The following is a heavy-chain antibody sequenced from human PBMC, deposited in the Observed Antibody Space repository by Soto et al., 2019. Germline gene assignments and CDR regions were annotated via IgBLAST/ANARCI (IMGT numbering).Heavy chain of an antibody. CDR3: ARIGAVGAPPGADF. V-gene: IGHV1-69*01. CDR2: VIPILGQP. CDR1: GGMFSSYA. J-gene: IGHJ4*02. Sequence: QVQLVQSGAEVKKPGSSVKVSCKASGGMFSSYAISWLRQAPGQGLEWMGAVIPILGQPYYAQNFQDRVTITADESTRTAYMDLISLRSDDTAVYFCARIGAVGAPPGADFWGQGTLVTVSS. D-gene: IGHD1-26*01.